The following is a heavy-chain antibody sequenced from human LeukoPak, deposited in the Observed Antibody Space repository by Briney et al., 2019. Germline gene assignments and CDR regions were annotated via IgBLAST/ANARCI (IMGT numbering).Heavy chain of an antibody. J-gene: IGHJ4*02. Sequence: ASVKVSCKASGYTFTTHDINWVRQATGQGLEWLGWMSPNSGDTGYAQKFQGRVTMTSDSSISTAYMELSSLRSEDTAIYYCVRTPPNWGFDYWGQGTLITVSS. D-gene: IGHD7-27*01. CDR1: GYTFTTHD. V-gene: IGHV1-8*01. CDR3: VRTPPNWGFDY. CDR2: MSPNSGDT.